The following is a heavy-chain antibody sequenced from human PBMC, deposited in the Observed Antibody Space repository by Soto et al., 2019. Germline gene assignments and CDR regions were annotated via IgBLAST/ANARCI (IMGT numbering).Heavy chain of an antibody. CDR3: AREGGYDSSGQYRNWFDS. Sequence: XETLSLSFTVSGGSIGSYSCSWIRQPAGKGLEWIGRIHSSGSTNYNPTLKSRVSMSVDTSKNQFSLKLSSVTAADTAVYYCAREGGYDSSGQYRNWFDSWGQGTQVTVSS. J-gene: IGHJ5*01. V-gene: IGHV4-4*07. CDR2: IHSSGST. D-gene: IGHD3-22*01. CDR1: GGSIGSYS.